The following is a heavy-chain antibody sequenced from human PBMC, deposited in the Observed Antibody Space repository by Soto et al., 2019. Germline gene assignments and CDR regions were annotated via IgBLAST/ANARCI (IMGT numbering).Heavy chain of an antibody. D-gene: IGHD1-26*01. J-gene: IGHJ4*02. Sequence: GGSLRLSCAASGFTFSSYAMHWVRQAPGKGLEWVAVISYDGSNKYYADSVKGRFTISRDNSKNTLYLQMNSLRAEDTAVYYCARAHQWWELLIPREIDYWGQGTLVTVSS. CDR3: ARAHQWWELLIPREIDY. CDR1: GFTFSSYA. V-gene: IGHV3-30-3*01. CDR2: ISYDGSNK.